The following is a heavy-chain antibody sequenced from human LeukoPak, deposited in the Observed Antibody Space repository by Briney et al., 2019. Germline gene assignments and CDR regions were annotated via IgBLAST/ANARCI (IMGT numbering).Heavy chain of an antibody. Sequence: SETLSLTCAVYGGSFSGYYWSWIRQPPGKGLEWIGEIHHSGSTNYNPSLKSRVTISVDTSKNQFSLKLSSVTAADTAVYYCARGQTPHIVVVTANGNWFDPWGQGTLVTVSS. V-gene: IGHV4-34*01. D-gene: IGHD2-21*02. J-gene: IGHJ5*02. CDR2: IHHSGST. CDR1: GGSFSGYY. CDR3: ARGQTPHIVVVTANGNWFDP.